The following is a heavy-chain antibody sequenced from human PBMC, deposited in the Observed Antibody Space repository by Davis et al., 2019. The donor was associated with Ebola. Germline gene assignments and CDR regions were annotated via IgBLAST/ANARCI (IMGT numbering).Heavy chain of an antibody. V-gene: IGHV1-69*13. D-gene: IGHD2-15*01. J-gene: IGHJ4*02. CDR1: GGTFSSYA. CDR3: ASRPSGGVDY. Sequence: SVKVSCKASGGTFSSYAISWVRQAPGQGLEWMGGIIPIFGTANYAQKFQGRVTITADESTTTAFMELSSLRSEDTAVYYCASRPSGGVDYWGQGALVTVSS. CDR2: IIPIFGTA.